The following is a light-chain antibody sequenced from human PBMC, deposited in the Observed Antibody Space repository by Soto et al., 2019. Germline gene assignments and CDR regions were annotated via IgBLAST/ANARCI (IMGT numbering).Light chain of an antibody. CDR1: ESISRH. CDR2: AAS. Sequence: DIQMTQSPSSLSASVGDRVTITCRASESISRHLNWYQQKPGKAPNLLIYAASTLQNGVPSRFSGSGSGTDFALTISSLQPEDFATYSCQHSYSTLSISFGQGTRLEIK. J-gene: IGKJ5*01. CDR3: QHSYSTLSIS. V-gene: IGKV1-39*01.